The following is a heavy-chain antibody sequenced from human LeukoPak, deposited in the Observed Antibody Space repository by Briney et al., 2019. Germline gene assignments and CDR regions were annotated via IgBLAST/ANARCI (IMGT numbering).Heavy chain of an antibody. J-gene: IGHJ4*02. V-gene: IGHV1-2*02. CDR1: GYTFTGYY. CDR2: INPNSGGT. Sequence: ASVKVSCKASGYTFTGYYMHWVRQAPGQGLEWMGWINPNSGGTNYAQKFQGSVTMTRDTSISTAYMELSRLRSDDTAVYYCARDDYDSSGQFDYWGQGTLVTVSS. CDR3: ARDDYDSSGQFDY. D-gene: IGHD3-22*01.